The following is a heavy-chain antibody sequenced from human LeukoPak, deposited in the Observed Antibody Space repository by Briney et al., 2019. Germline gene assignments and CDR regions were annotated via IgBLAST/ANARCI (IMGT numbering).Heavy chain of an antibody. D-gene: IGHD5-12*01. CDR3: ARVGGYSVYFDY. J-gene: IGHJ4*02. Sequence: SETLSLTCTVSGGSISSGSYYWSWIRQPAGKGLEWIGRIYTSGSTNYNPSLKSRVTIPVDTSKNQFSLKLSSVTAADTAVYYCARVGGYSVYFDYWGQGTLVTVSS. CDR1: GGSISSGSYY. CDR2: IYTSGST. V-gene: IGHV4-61*02.